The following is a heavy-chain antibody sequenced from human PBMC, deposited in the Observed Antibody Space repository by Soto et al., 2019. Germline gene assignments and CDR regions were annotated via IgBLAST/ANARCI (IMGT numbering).Heavy chain of an antibody. CDR3: ARDDIVVVVAATINYYYYGMDV. V-gene: IGHV5-10-1*01. CDR2: IDPSDSYT. CDR1: GYSFTSYW. J-gene: IGHJ6*02. Sequence: PGESLKISCKGSGYSFTSYWISWVRQMPGKGLEWMGRIDPSDSYTNYSPSFQGHVTISADKSISTAYLHWSSLKASDTAMYYCARDDIVVVVAATINYYYYGMDVWGQGTTVTVSS. D-gene: IGHD2-15*01.